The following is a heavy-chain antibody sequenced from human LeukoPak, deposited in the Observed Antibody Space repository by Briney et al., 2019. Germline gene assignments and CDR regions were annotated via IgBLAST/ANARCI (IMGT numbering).Heavy chain of an antibody. D-gene: IGHD6-13*01. CDR2: ISRNGDST. CDR1: GFTFSSSD. Sequence: PGGSLRLSCSASGFTFSSSDIHWVRQAPGKGLEYVSAISRNGDSTYYADSVKGRFTISRDNSKNTLFLQMSSLRTEDTAVYYCAKWGSNSSYWGQGTLVTVSS. V-gene: IGHV3-64D*06. J-gene: IGHJ4*02. CDR3: AKWGSNSSY.